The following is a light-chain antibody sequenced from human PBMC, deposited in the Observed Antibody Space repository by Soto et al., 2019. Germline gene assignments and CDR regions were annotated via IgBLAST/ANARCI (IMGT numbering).Light chain of an antibody. V-gene: IGKV1-39*01. J-gene: IGKJ1*01. CDR2: AAS. CDR3: QQSYSTPPWT. Sequence: DIQMTQSPSSLSASVGDRVTITCQASQSIVTYLNWYLQKPGKAPKLLIYAASNLQSGVPSRFSGSGSGTDFTLTISSLQPEDFATYFCQQSYSTPPWTFGQGTKVEIK. CDR1: QSIVTY.